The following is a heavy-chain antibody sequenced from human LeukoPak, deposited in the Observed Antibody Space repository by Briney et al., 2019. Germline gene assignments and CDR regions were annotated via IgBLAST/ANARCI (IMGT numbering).Heavy chain of an antibody. CDR2: ISAYNGNT. D-gene: IGHD1-26*01. CDR3: ARDSGRPDAFDI. V-gene: IGHV1-18*01. Sequence: ASVKVSCKASGYTFTTYDISWVRQAPGQGLEWRGWISAYNGNTNYAQRFQGRVTMTTDTSTSTAYMELRSLRSDDTAVYYCARDSGRPDAFDIWGQGTMVTVSS. CDR1: GYTFTTYD. J-gene: IGHJ3*02.